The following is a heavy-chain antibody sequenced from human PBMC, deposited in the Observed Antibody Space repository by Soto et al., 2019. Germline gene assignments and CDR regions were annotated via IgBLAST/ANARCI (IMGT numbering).Heavy chain of an antibody. D-gene: IGHD6-6*01. CDR2: IYASGGT. Sequence: QITLKESGPTLVKSTQTLTLTXXFSGFSLSSGGGAVGWIRQPPGKALEWLAIIYASGGTHYSPSLKTRLTITKDTSKNQVALTMTNMDPVDTATYYCGHRRDVATRCWFDPXGQGILVTVSS. J-gene: IGHJ5*02. CDR1: GFSLSSGGGA. V-gene: IGHV2-5*01. CDR3: GHRRDVATRCWFDP.